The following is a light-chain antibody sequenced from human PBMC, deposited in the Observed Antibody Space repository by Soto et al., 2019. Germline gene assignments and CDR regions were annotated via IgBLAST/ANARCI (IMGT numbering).Light chain of an antibody. V-gene: IGLV2-14*01. Sequence: QSALTQPASVSGSPGQSITISCTGTRSDVGGYNYVSWYQQNPGKAPKLIIYDVSHRPSGVSNRFFGSKSGNTASLTISGLQAEDEADYYCFSYTSSRARVFGGGNKVTVL. CDR2: DVS. J-gene: IGLJ3*02. CDR3: FSYTSSRARV. CDR1: RSDVGGYNY.